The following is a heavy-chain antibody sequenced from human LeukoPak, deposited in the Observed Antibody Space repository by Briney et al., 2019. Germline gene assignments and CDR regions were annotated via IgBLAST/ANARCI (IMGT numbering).Heavy chain of an antibody. CDR2: INPSGGST. CDR1: GYTFTSYY. V-gene: IGHV1-46*01. D-gene: IGHD2-15*01. J-gene: IGHJ3*02. Sequence: ASVKVSCKASGYTFTSYYMHWVRQAPGQGLEWMGIINPSGGSTSYAQKFQGRVTMTRDTSTSTVYMELSSLRSEDTAVYYCARDKYAGYCSGGSCYRGVGGAFDIWGQGTMVTVSS. CDR3: ARDKYAGYCSGGSCYRGVGGAFDI.